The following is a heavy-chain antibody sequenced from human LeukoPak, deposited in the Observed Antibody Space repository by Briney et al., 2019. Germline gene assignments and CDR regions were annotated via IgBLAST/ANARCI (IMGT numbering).Heavy chain of an antibody. CDR3: ATSYGAAGGFDY. D-gene: IGHD6-13*01. CDR2: ISSSSSYI. V-gene: IGHV3-21*01. J-gene: IGHJ4*02. Sequence: GGSLRLSCAASGFTFSSYSMNWVRQAPGKGLEWVSSISSSSSYIYYADSVKGRFTISRDNAKNSLYLQMNSLRAEDTAVYYCATSYGAAGGFDYWGQGTLVTVSS. CDR1: GFTFSSYS.